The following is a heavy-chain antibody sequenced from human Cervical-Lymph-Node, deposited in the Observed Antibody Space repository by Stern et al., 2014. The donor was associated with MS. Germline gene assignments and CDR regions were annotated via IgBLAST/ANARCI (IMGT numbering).Heavy chain of an antibody. Sequence: EQLVESGPGLVKPSQTLSLTCTVSGGSISSGGYYWSWIRQHPGKGLEWIGYIYYSGSTYYNPSLKSRVTISVDTSKNQFSLKLSSVTAADTAVYYCARDRRGYSYGMDVWGQGTTVTVSS. CDR3: ARDRRGYSYGMDV. V-gene: IGHV4-31*03. D-gene: IGHD3-22*01. CDR1: GGSISSGGYY. J-gene: IGHJ6*02. CDR2: IYYSGST.